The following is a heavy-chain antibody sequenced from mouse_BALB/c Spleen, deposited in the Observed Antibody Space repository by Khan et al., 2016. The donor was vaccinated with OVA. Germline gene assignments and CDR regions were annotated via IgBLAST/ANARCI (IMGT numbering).Heavy chain of an antibody. CDR1: GYTFSSYT. D-gene: IGHD2-14*01. V-gene: IGHV1-4*01. CDR2: INPSNGYT. Sequence: QVQLKQSGAELARPGASVKMSCKASGYTFSSYTIHWIKQRPGQGLEWIGYINPSNGYTNYNQKFKDKATLTTDKSSTTAYLQLSSLTSDDSAVYNCVRDGAKYRNDGWFAYGGQGNLVTVAA. CDR3: VRDGAKYRNDGWFAY. J-gene: IGHJ3*01.